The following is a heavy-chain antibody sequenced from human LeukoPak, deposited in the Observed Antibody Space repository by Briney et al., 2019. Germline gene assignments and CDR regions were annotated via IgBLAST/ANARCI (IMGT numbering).Heavy chain of an antibody. V-gene: IGHV1-18*01. J-gene: IGHJ4*02. CDR2: ISTYNGNT. Sequence: ASVKVSCKASGYTFTTYGVIWVQQAPGQGLEWMGWISTYNGNTNYAQKLQGRVTMTTDTSTSTAYLEVRSLRSDDTAVYYCARDNNGLYYFDYWGQGTLVTVSS. CDR3: ARDNNGLYYFDY. D-gene: IGHD3-16*01. CDR1: GYTFTTYG.